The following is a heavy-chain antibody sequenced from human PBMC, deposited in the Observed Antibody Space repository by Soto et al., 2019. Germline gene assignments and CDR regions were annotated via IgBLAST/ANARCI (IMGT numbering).Heavy chain of an antibody. CDR2: IIPIFGTA. CDR3: ARWDYDFWSGYYY. J-gene: IGHJ4*02. CDR1: GGTFSSYS. D-gene: IGHD3-3*01. Sequence: SVNVSYEASGGTFSSYSMSWGRGAPGQGLECMGGIIPIFGTANYAQKFQGRVTITADESTSTAYMELSSLRSEDTAVYYCARWDYDFWSGYYYWGQGTLVTVSS. V-gene: IGHV1-69*13.